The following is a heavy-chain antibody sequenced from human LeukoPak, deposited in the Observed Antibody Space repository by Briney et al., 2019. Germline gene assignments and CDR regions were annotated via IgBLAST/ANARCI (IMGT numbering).Heavy chain of an antibody. Sequence: GGSLRLSCAASGFTFSSYSMNWVRQAPGKGLEWVSALSGTGATTYYSDSVKGRFTISRDNSKNTLYLQMNSLRAEDTAVYYCAKDLAVSGLDYWGQGTLVTVSS. CDR2: LSGTGATT. V-gene: IGHV3-23*01. J-gene: IGHJ4*02. D-gene: IGHD2-8*01. CDR1: GFTFSSYS. CDR3: AKDLAVSGLDY.